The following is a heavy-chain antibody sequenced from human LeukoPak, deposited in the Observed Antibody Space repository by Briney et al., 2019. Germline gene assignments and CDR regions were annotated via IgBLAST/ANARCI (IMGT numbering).Heavy chain of an antibody. Sequence: SETLSLTCTVSSGSISSYYWSWIRQPPGKGLEWIGYVSYSGSTRYNPSLKSRVTISVDTSKNQFSLKLSSVTAADTAVYYCARSGSYYYGSGSYYADYWGQGTLVTVSS. CDR3: ARSGSYYYGSGSYYADY. D-gene: IGHD3-10*01. V-gene: IGHV4-59*12. CDR1: SGSISSYY. J-gene: IGHJ4*02. CDR2: VSYSGST.